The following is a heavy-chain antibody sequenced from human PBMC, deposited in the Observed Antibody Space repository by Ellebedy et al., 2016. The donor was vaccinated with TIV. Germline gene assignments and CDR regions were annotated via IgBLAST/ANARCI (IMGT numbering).Heavy chain of an antibody. J-gene: IGHJ6*03. Sequence: ASVKVSCKASGYTFTAYPMNWVRQAPGQGLEWLGWINMNTGNPTYAKGFTGRFVFSLDTSVSTAYLQISSLKAEDTAVYYCARDSRYNWNDWDYYHMDVWGKGTTVTVSS. V-gene: IGHV7-4-1*02. CDR1: GYTFTAYP. CDR2: INMNTGNP. D-gene: IGHD1-1*01. CDR3: ARDSRYNWNDWDYYHMDV.